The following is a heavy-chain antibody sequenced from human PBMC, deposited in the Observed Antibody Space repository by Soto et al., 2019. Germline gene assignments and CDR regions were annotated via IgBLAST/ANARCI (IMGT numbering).Heavy chain of an antibody. CDR2: IYWDDDT. CDR1: GLSLSTGRVA. CDR3: AHRRLNSPKGSFDT. J-gene: IGHJ4*02. Sequence: QITLRESGPTLVKPTQTLTLTCSLSGLSLSTGRVAVGWIRQPPGKALEWLALIYWDDDTRYSPSLKSRLTITKDTPQNPVVLTMTIMDPVDAATYYCAHRRLNSPKGSFDTWGQGTLVTVSS. V-gene: IGHV2-5*02.